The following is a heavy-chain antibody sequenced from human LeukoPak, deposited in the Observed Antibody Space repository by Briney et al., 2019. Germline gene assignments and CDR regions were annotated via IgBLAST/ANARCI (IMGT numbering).Heavy chain of an antibody. V-gene: IGHV5-51*01. Sequence: GESLKISCKGSGYSFTSYWIGWVRQMPGKGLEWMGIIYPGDSDTRYSPSFQGQVTISADKSISTAYLQWSSLKASDTAMYYCARHGWAPLGDPYYFDYWGQGTLVTVSS. CDR3: ARHGWAPLGDPYYFDY. CDR1: GYSFTSYW. D-gene: IGHD3-16*01. CDR2: IYPGDSDT. J-gene: IGHJ4*02.